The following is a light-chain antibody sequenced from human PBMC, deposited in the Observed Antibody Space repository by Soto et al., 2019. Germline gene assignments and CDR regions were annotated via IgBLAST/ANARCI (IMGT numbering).Light chain of an antibody. J-gene: IGKJ5*01. CDR1: QSVSSY. CDR2: GAS. V-gene: IGKV3-11*01. CDR3: QQRSNWPPIT. Sequence: EIVLTQSPATLSLSPGERATLSCRASQSVSSYLAWYQQKPGQAPRLLIYGASTRAPGVPARFSGSGSGTDFTLTISSLEPEDFAVYYCQQRSNWPPITFGQGTRLEIK.